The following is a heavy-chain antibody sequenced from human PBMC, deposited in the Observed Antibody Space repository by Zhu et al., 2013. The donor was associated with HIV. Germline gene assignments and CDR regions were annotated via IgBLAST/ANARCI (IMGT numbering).Heavy chain of an antibody. CDR2: ISAYNGNT. V-gene: IGHV1-18*01. CDR3: ARDFDSDYDFWSGYLSAFDY. Sequence: QVQLVQSGAEVKKPGASVKVSCKASGYTFTSYGISWVRQAPGQGLEWMGWISAYNGNTNYAQKLQGRVTMTTDTSTSTAYMELRSLRSDDTAVYYCARDFDSDYDFWSGYLSAFDYWGQGTLVTVSS. J-gene: IGHJ4*02. D-gene: IGHD3-3*01. CDR1: GYTFTSYG.